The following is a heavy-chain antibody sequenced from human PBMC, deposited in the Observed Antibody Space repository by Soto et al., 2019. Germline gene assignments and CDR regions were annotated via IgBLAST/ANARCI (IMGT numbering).Heavy chain of an antibody. V-gene: IGHV3-30-3*01. D-gene: IGHD6-13*01. J-gene: IGHJ5*02. CDR2: ISYDGSNK. Sequence: QVQLVASGGGVVHPGRSLRLSCAASGFTFSSYAMHWVRQAPGKGLEWVAVISYDGSNKYYADSVRGRFTISRDKSKYTLYLQMNGLRAEDTAVYYCARDHGDSGSGYFVPWGQGTLVTVSS. CDR1: GFTFSSYA. CDR3: ARDHGDSGSGYFVP.